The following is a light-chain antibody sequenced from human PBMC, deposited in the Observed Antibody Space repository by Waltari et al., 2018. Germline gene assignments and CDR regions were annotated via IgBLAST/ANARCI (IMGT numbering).Light chain of an antibody. CDR2: KAS. Sequence: DIQMTQSPSTLSASVGDRVTITCRASQSLSNWLACYKQKPGKAPKVLIYKASTLERGVPSRFGSSGSGTEFTLTISSLQPDDFATYYCQQYRNLWTFGQGTKVEIK. J-gene: IGKJ1*01. CDR3: QQYRNLWT. V-gene: IGKV1-5*03. CDR1: QSLSNW.